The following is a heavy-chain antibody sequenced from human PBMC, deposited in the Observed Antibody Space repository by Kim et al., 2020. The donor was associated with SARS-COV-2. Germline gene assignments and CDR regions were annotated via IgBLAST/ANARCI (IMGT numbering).Heavy chain of an antibody. CDR3: ARARPWGVTMVRGATYYFDY. J-gene: IGHJ4*02. CDR2: IKQDGSEK. CDR1: GFTFSSYW. D-gene: IGHD3-10*01. Sequence: GGSLRLSCAASGFTFSSYWMSWVRQAPGKGLEWVANIKQDGSEKYYVDSVKGRFTISRDNAKNSLYPQMNSLRAEDTAVYYCARARPWGVTMVRGATYYFDYWGQGTLVTVSS. V-gene: IGHV3-7*01.